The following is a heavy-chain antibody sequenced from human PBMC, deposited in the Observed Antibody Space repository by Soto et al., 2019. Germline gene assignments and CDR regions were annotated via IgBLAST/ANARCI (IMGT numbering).Heavy chain of an antibody. J-gene: IGHJ6*02. CDR3: ARHDVKDSSGYYYRYYYGMDV. CDR2: VYYGGST. Sequence: PSETLSLTCTVSGGSISSSSYYWGWIRQPPGKGLEWIGNVYYGGSTYYNPSLKSRVTISVETSKNQFSLKLSSVTAADTAVYYCARHDVKDSSGYYYRYYYGMDVWGQGTTVTVSS. CDR1: GGSISSSSYY. D-gene: IGHD3-22*01. V-gene: IGHV4-39*01.